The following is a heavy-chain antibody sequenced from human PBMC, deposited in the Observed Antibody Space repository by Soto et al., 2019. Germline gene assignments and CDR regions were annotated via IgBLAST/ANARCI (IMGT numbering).Heavy chain of an antibody. D-gene: IGHD2-21*01. V-gene: IGHV1-18*04. CDR1: GYTFSGYS. CDR2: ISGYNGNT. Sequence: ASVKVSCKASGYTFSGYSITWVRQAPGQGLEWMGRISGYNGNTNYARTLRGRLTLSTDTSTSTAYMELRSLTSDDTAVYYCARDVFCGGAPACPDMAVCGQGTTVTVSS. J-gene: IGHJ6*02. CDR3: ARDVFCGGAPACPDMAV.